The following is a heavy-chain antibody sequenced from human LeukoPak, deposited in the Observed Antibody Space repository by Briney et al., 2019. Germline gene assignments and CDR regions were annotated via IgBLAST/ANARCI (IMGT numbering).Heavy chain of an antibody. Sequence: PSETLSLTCAVSDDSFSSYYWSWIRQPPGKGLEWIGYIYTSGSTNYNPSLKSRVTISVDTSKNQFSLKLSSVTAADTAVYYCARMGYSSGWYFDYWGQGTLVTVSS. CDR2: IYTSGST. CDR3: ARMGYSSGWYFDY. CDR1: DDSFSSYY. J-gene: IGHJ4*02. D-gene: IGHD6-19*01. V-gene: IGHV4-4*09.